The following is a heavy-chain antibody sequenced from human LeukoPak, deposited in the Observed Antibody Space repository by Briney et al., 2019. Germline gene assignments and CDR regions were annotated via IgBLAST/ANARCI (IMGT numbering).Heavy chain of an antibody. V-gene: IGHV3-30*18. CDR1: GFTFSSYS. D-gene: IGHD4-17*01. Sequence: PGGSLRLSCAASGFTFSSYSMNWVRQAPGKGLEWVAVISYDGSNKYYADSVKGRFTISRDNSKNTLYLQMNSLRAEDTAVYYCAKDRYGDYVGNWFDPWGQGTLVTVSS. CDR2: ISYDGSNK. J-gene: IGHJ5*02. CDR3: AKDRYGDYVGNWFDP.